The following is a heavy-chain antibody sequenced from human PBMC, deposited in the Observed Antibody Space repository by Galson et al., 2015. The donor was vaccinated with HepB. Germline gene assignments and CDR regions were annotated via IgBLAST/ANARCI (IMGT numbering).Heavy chain of an antibody. J-gene: IGHJ6*02. V-gene: IGHV1-69*04. Sequence: SVKVSCKASGGTFSSYAISWVRQAPGQGLEWMGRIIPILGIANYAQRFQGRVTITADKSTSTAYMELSSLRSEDTAVYYCARGRITMVRGPNPYYYYGMDVWGQGTTVTVSS. CDR1: GGTFSSYA. CDR3: ARGRITMVRGPNPYYYYGMDV. CDR2: IIPILGIA. D-gene: IGHD3-10*01.